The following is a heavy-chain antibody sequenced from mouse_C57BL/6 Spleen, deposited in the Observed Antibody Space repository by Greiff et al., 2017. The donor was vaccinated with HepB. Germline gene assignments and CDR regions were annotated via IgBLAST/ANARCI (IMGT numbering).Heavy chain of an antibody. CDR1: GFTFSSYA. V-gene: IGHV5-9-1*02. Sequence: DVHLVESGEGLVKPGGSLKLSCAASGFTFSSYAMSWVRQTPEKRLEWVAYISSGGDYIYYADTVKGRFTISRDNARNTLYLQMSSLKSEDTAMYYCTRDHYYGSRFAYWGQGTLVTVSA. D-gene: IGHD1-1*01. CDR3: TRDHYYGSRFAY. J-gene: IGHJ3*01. CDR2: ISSGGDYI.